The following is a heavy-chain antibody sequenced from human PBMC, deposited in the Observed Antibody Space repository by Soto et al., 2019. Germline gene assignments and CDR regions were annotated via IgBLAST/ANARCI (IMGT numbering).Heavy chain of an antibody. CDR1: GFTFSDYY. CDR2: ISISGSTI. J-gene: IGHJ4*02. CDR3: ARKFRHSSGWSPHLLDY. V-gene: IGHV3-11*01. Sequence: QVQLVESGGGLVKPGGSLRLSCAASGFTFSDYYMSWIRQAPGKGLEWVSYISISGSTIYYADSVKGLFTISRDNATNSLYRQMNSLRADDTAGYYCARKFRHSSGWSPHLLDYWGQGTMVTVSS. D-gene: IGHD6-19*01.